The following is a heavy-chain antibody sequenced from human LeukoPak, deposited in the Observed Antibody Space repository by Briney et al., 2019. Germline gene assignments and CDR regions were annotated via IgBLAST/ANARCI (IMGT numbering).Heavy chain of an antibody. CDR2: INTGGSTI. V-gene: IGHV3-48*04. D-gene: IGHD2-21*02. CDR3: ARDRPLSTYCGGDCYYKRGDY. J-gene: IGHJ4*02. Sequence: GGSLRLSCAASGFTFTTYWMHWVRQAPGKGLEWISYINTGGSTIDYADSVKGRFTVSRDNAKNSLYLQMNSLRAEDTAVYYCARDRPLSTYCGGDCYYKRGDYWGQGTLVTVSS. CDR1: GFTFTTYW.